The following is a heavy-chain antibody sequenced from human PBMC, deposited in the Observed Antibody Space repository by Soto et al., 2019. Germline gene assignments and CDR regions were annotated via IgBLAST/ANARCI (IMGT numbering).Heavy chain of an antibody. J-gene: IGHJ6*02. D-gene: IGHD3-10*01. Sequence: PRGSLRLSCSASGFTFSSYAMHWDRQAPGKGLEYVSAISSNGGSTYYADSVKGRFTISRDNSKNTLYLQMSSLRAEDTAVYYCLKSLAVVRGVIFGLDVWVQGTTVTVSS. CDR1: GFTFSSYA. V-gene: IGHV3-64D*06. CDR3: LKSLAVVRGVIFGLDV. CDR2: ISSNGGST.